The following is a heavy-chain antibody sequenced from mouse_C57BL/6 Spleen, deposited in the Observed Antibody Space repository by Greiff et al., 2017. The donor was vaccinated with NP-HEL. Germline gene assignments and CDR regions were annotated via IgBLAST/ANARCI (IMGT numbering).Heavy chain of an antibody. CDR3: ARGLRLRNYYAVDY. CDR1: GYAFSSSW. V-gene: IGHV1-82*01. D-gene: IGHD3-2*02. J-gene: IGHJ4*01. CDR2: IYPGDGDT. Sequence: QVQLQQSGPELVKPGASVKISCKASGYAFSSSWMNWVKQRPGKGLEWIGRIYPGDGDTNYNGKFKGKATLTADKSSSTAYMQLSSLTSEDSAVYFCARGLRLRNYYAVDYWGQGTSVTVSS.